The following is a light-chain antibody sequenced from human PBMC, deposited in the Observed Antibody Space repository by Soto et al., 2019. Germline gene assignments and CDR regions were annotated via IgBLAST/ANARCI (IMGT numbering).Light chain of an antibody. V-gene: IGLV1-40*01. CDR1: SSNIGAGYG. CDR2: GTD. Sequence: QAVVTQPPSVSGAPGQRVTISCAGSSSNIGAGYGVHWYQQLPGTAPRLLIYGTDNRPSGIPYRLSGSKSGTTASLAITDIRAGDEADYYCQWSDDSPGDDDVSGVVFCGGTKLTVL. J-gene: IGLJ2*01. CDR3: QWSDDSPGDDDVSGVV.